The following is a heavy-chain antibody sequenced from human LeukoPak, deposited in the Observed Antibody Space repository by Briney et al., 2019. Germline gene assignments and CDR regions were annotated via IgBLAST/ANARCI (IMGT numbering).Heavy chain of an antibody. CDR1: GFTFSSYE. CDR3: ARAHPSDY. J-gene: IGHJ4*02. Sequence: GGPLRLSCSASGFTFSSYEMNWVRQAPGKGLEWLSYISSSGGTKYYADSVKGRFSISRDNAKNSLYLQMNSLSVEDTAVYYCARAHPSDYWGQGTLVTVSS. V-gene: IGHV3-48*03. CDR2: ISSSGGTK.